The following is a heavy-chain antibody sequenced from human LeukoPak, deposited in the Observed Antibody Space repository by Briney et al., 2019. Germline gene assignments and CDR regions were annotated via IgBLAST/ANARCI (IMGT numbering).Heavy chain of an antibody. CDR1: GFTFSSYA. Sequence: GGSLRLSCAASGFTFSSYAMNWVRRAPGKGLEWVSYISSSGSTIYYADSVKGRFTISRDNAKNSLYLQMNSLRDEDTAVYYCARDYGSHGEYFDYWGQGTLVTVSS. J-gene: IGHJ4*02. V-gene: IGHV3-48*02. D-gene: IGHD3-10*01. CDR2: ISSSGSTI. CDR3: ARDYGSHGEYFDY.